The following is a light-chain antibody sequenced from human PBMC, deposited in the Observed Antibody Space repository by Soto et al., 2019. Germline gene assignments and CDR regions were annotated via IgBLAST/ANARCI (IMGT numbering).Light chain of an antibody. CDR1: SSDVGGYDY. CDR3: SSSAGSSIL. J-gene: IGLJ3*02. V-gene: IGLV2-8*01. Sequence: QSALTQPPSASGSLGQSVTISCTGTSSDVGGYDYVSWYQQHPGKAPKLMIYEVNKRPSGVPDRFSGSKSGNTASLTVSGLQAEDEAHYHCSSSAGSSILFGGGTQLTVL. CDR2: EVN.